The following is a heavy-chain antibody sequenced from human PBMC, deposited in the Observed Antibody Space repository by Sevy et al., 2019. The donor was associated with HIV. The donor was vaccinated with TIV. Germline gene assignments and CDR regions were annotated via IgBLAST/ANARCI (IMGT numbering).Heavy chain of an antibody. CDR1: GFTFSSYS. CDR2: ISSSSSTI. V-gene: IGHV3-48*02. J-gene: IGHJ5*02. Sequence: GGSLRLSCAASGFTFSSYSMNWVHQAPGKGLEWVSYISSSSSTIYYADSVKGRFTISRDNAKNSLYLQMNSLRDEDTAVYYCARDAVVAATLGWFDPWGQGTLVTVSS. D-gene: IGHD2-15*01. CDR3: ARDAVVAATLGWFDP.